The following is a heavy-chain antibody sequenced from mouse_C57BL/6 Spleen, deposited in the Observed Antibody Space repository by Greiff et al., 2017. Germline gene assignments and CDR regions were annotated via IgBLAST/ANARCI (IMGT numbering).Heavy chain of an antibody. Sequence: VKLMESGAELARPGASVTLSCKASGYTFTSYGLSWVKQRTGQGLEWIGEIYPRSGNTYYNEKFKGKATLTADKSSSTAYMELRSLTSEDSAVYFCARYYSNYWYFDVWGTGTTVTVSS. CDR3: ARYYSNYWYFDV. J-gene: IGHJ1*03. V-gene: IGHV1-81*01. CDR2: IYPRSGNT. D-gene: IGHD2-5*01. CDR1: GYTFTSYG.